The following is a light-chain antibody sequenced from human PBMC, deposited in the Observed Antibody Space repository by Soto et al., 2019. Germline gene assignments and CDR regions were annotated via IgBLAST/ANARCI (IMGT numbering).Light chain of an antibody. CDR2: AAS. CDR1: QSISSY. CDR3: QQSYSGPLT. J-gene: IGKJ4*01. Sequence: NQMTQSPSSLSASVGDRVTITCRASQSISSYLNWYQQKPGKAPKVLIYAASSLQSGVPSRFSGIGSGTDFTLSISSLQPEDFATYYCQQSYSGPLTFGGGTKV. V-gene: IGKV1-39*01.